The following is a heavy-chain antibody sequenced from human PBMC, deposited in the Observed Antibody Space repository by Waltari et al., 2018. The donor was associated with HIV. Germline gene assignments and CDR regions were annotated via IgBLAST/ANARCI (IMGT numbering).Heavy chain of an antibody. CDR3: TKGRRGALFGDE. D-gene: IGHD3-3*01. V-gene: IGHV1-8*02. Sequence: QVQLVQSGAEIKKPRAPVRVSCKASGYSFIDFDINWVRRPPGRGLEWVGWMNPDNGDAGYGHKFKGRFSLTRDTSTDTAYMDVTNLKSEDTAIYYCTKGRRGALFGDEWGQGTLVTVSS. J-gene: IGHJ4*02. CDR1: GYSFIDFD. CDR2: MNPDNGDA.